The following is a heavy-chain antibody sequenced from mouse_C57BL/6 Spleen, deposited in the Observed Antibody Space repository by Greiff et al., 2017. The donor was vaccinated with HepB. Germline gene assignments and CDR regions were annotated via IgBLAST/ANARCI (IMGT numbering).Heavy chain of an antibody. Sequence: EVQVVESGGGLVKPGGSLKLSCAASGFTFSSYTMSWVRQTPEKRLEWVATISGGGGNTYYPDSVKGRFTISRDNAKNTLYLQMSSLRSEDTALYYCARLTNYTWFAYWGQGTLVTVSA. CDR2: ISGGGGNT. CDR1: GFTFSSYT. D-gene: IGHD1-1*01. V-gene: IGHV5-9*01. J-gene: IGHJ3*01. CDR3: ARLTNYTWFAY.